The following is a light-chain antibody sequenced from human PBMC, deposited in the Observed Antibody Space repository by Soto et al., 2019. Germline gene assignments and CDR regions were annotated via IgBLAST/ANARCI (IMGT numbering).Light chain of an antibody. V-gene: IGLV2-14*01. Sequence: QSALTQPASVSGSPGQSITISCTGTSSDVGGYNYVSWYQQHPGKAPKLMIYDVSNRPSGVSIRFSGSKSGSTASLSISGLQAEDEADYYCSLYTNNSPHVFGTGTKLTVL. J-gene: IGLJ1*01. CDR3: SLYTNNSPHV. CDR1: SSDVGGYNY. CDR2: DVS.